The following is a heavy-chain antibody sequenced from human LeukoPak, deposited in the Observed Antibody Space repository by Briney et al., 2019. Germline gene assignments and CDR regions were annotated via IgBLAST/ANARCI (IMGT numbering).Heavy chain of an antibody. CDR1: GYTFTSYG. V-gene: IGHV1-18*01. Sequence: ASVKVSRKASGYTFTSYGISWVRQAPGQGLEWMGWISAYNGNTNYAQKLQGRVTMTTDTSTSTAYMELRSLRSDDTAVYYCARDKMSGGYCSSTSCYNAFDIWGQGTMVTVSS. D-gene: IGHD2-2*02. J-gene: IGHJ3*02. CDR2: ISAYNGNT. CDR3: ARDKMSGGYCSSTSCYNAFDI.